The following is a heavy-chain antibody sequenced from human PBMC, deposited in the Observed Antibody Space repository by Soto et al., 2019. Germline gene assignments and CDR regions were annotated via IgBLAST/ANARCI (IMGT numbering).Heavy chain of an antibody. V-gene: IGHV3-21*01. CDR3: VGWWFGNYGTDV. J-gene: IGHJ6*02. Sequence: LRLSCAASGFTFSSYSMNWVRQAPGKGLEWVSSISSSSSYIYYADSVKGRFTISRDNAKNSLYLQMNSLRAEDTAVYYCVGWWFGNYGTDVWGQGTTVTVSS. CDR2: ISSSSSYI. D-gene: IGHD3-10*01. CDR1: GFTFSSYS.